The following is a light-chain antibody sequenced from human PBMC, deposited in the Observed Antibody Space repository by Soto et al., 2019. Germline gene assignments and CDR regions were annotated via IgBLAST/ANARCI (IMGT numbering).Light chain of an antibody. Sequence: DTQMTQSPSSLAASVGDRLSITCRASQNVRSYVNWYQQKPGKAPNLIIYETSTLESGVPSRFSGDGYGTDFTLSISSLQPEDFEIYYCQRTFSTPRTFGQGTKVDIK. J-gene: IGKJ1*01. CDR3: QRTFSTPRT. CDR2: ETS. V-gene: IGKV1-39*01. CDR1: QNVRSY.